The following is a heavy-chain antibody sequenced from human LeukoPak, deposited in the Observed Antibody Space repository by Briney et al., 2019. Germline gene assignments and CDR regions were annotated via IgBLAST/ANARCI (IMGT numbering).Heavy chain of an antibody. D-gene: IGHD6-19*01. CDR2: IYTSRST. CDR3: ASGSSGWASFDY. J-gene: IGHJ4*02. CDR1: GGSISSYY. V-gene: IGHV4-4*07. Sequence: SETLSLTCTVSGGSISSYYWSWIRQPAGKGLEWIGRIYTSRSTNYNPSLKSRVTMSVDTSKNQFSLKLSSVTAADTAVYYCASGSSGWASFDYWGQGTLVTVSS.